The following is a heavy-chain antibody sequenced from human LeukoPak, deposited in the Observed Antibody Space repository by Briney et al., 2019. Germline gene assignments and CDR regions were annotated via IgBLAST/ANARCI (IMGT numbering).Heavy chain of an antibody. D-gene: IGHD3-16*02. J-gene: IGHJ4*02. CDR1: GFTFSNDW. CDR2: INQDESKK. CDR3: ARDHAYRADY. V-gene: IGHV3-7*01. Sequence: GGSLRLSCAASGFTFSNDWMCWVRQAPGKGLEWVANINQDESKKYYADSVKGRFTLSRDNAKNSLYLQMSSLTAEDTAIYYCARDHAYRADYWGQGTLVTVST.